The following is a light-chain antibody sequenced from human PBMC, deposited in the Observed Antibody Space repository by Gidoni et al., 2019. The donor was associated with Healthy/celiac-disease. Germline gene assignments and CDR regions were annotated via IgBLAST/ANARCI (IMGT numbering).Light chain of an antibody. CDR1: SSTIGAAYA. CDR3: QSYDSSLSGWV. J-gene: IGLJ3*02. V-gene: IGLV1-40*01. Sequence: QSVLTQPPAVSGAPGQRVTISCTGSSSTIGAAYAVHWYQQLPGTAPKLPIYGNSHRPSGVPDRFSGSKSGTSAALAITGLQAEDEADYYCQSYDSSLSGWVFGGGTKLTVL. CDR2: GNS.